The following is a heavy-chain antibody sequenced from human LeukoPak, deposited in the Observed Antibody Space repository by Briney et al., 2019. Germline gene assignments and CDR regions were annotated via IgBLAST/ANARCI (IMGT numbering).Heavy chain of an antibody. V-gene: IGHV3-7*01. D-gene: IGHD4-23*01. CDR3: ARDPDYGGNPFDY. CDR1: GFTFSSYW. J-gene: IGHJ4*02. Sequence: GGSLRLSCEASGFTFSSYWMAWVRQAPGKGLEWVANIKQDGSEIYYVDSVKGRFTISRDNAKNSLYLQMSSLRVEDTALYYCARDPDYGGNPFDYWGQGTLVTVSS. CDR2: IKQDGSEI.